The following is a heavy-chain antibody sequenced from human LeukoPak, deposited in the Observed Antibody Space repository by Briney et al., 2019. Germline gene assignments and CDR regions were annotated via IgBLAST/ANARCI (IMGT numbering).Heavy chain of an antibody. CDR2: IIPSGGGT. V-gene: IGHV1-46*02. J-gene: IGHJ5*01. D-gene: IGHD5/OR15-5a*01. Sequence: ASVKVSCKASGYTFNSQHIHWVRQAPGQGVEWTGIIIPSGGGTNYAQKFRGRVTMTRDTSTSTVYLEMNSLRSDDTAVYYCARGCIRGGCFDSWGRGTLVIVSS. CDR3: ARGCIRGGCFDS. CDR1: GYTFNSQH.